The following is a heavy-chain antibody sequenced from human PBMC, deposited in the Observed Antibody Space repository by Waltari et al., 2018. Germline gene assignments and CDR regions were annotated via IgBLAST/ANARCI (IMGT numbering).Heavy chain of an antibody. CDR3: AREESGGSGSYYKSYYYYYGMDV. J-gene: IGHJ6*02. CDR1: GYTFTSYA. V-gene: IGHV1-3*01. CDR2: INAGNGNT. D-gene: IGHD3-10*01. Sequence: QVQLVQSGAEVKKPGASVKVSCKASGYTFTSYAMHWVRQAPGHRLEWMGWINAGNGNTKYSQKYQGRVTITRDTAASTAYMELGSLRSEDTAVYYCAREESGGSGSYYKSYYYYYGMDVWGQGTTVTVSS.